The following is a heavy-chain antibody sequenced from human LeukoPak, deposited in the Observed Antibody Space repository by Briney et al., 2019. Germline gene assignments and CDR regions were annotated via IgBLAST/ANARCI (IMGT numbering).Heavy chain of an antibody. V-gene: IGHV3-30*18. Sequence: PGGSLRLSCAASGFTYSSYGMHWVRQAPGKGLEWVAVISHDGSSKYYADSVKGRFTISRDNSKNTLYLQMNSLRAEDTAVYYCAKDPTPPYYGMDVWGQGTTVTVSS. J-gene: IGHJ6*02. CDR2: ISHDGSSK. CDR3: AKDPTPPYYGMDV. CDR1: GFTYSSYG.